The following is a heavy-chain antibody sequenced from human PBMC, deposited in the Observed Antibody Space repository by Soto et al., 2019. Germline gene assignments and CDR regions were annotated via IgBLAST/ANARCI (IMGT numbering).Heavy chain of an antibody. Sequence: PGGSLRLSCAASGFTFSSYAMSWVRQAPGKGLEWISTISGPGGSTYYADSVKGRFTISRDDSKNTLYLQMNSLRDEDTAVYYCAKDRITGTTGWFDRWGQGTPVTVSS. CDR2: ISGPGGST. V-gene: IGHV3-23*01. D-gene: IGHD1-7*01. J-gene: IGHJ5*02. CDR3: AKDRITGTTGWFDR. CDR1: GFTFSSYA.